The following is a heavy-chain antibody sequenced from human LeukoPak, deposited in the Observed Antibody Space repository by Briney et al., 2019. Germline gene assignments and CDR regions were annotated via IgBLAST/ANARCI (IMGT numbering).Heavy chain of an antibody. Sequence: GGSLRLSCTASGFTFSNYSLGWVRQAPGKGLEWVSLISGSGGGTYFADSVKGRFTISRDNSKNTLYLQMDALRAEDTAIYYCAPDLRGSAWSLDDWGQGTLVTVSS. D-gene: IGHD6-13*01. CDR2: ISGSGGGT. CDR1: GFTFSNYS. V-gene: IGHV3-23*01. J-gene: IGHJ4*02. CDR3: APDLRGSAWSLDD.